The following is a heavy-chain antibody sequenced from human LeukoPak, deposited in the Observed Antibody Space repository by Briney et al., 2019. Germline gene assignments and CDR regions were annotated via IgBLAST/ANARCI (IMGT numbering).Heavy chain of an antibody. CDR3: GGGPPHDYVTGGFYFNY. D-gene: IGHD2-8*02. J-gene: IGHJ4*02. V-gene: IGHV4-34*01. CDR2: ITHSGTA. Sequence: SETLSLICAIYAGSFSGYYWSWIRQPPNRGLEWIGEITHSGTANYNPSLRSRVTISEDTSKNQFSLILNSVTAADTAVYYRGGGPPHDYVTGGFYFNYWGQGILVTVSS. CDR1: AGSFSGYY.